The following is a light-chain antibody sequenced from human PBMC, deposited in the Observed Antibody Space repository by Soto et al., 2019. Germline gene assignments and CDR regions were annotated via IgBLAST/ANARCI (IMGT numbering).Light chain of an antibody. CDR1: NSDVGGYDR. Sequence: QSVLTQPASVSGSPGQSITISCTGTNSDVGGYDRVSWYQHHPGKAPKLLIFGVYNRPSGISDRFSGSKSGDTASLTISGLQAEDEADYYCISYIPSTTTHWVFGGGTKVAVL. CDR3: ISYIPSTTTHWV. V-gene: IGLV2-14*01. J-gene: IGLJ3*02. CDR2: GVY.